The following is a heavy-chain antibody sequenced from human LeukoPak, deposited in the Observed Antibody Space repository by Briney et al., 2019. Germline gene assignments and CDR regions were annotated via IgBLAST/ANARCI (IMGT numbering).Heavy chain of an antibody. CDR2: INPNSGGT. D-gene: IGHD2-2*01. J-gene: IGHJ4*02. Sequence: GASVKVSCKASGYTLTGYYMHWVRQAPGQGLEWMGWINPNSGGTNYAQKFQGRVTMTRDTSISTAYMELSRLRSDDTAVYYCARDSAPAMPYYFDYWGQGTLVTVSS. CDR1: GYTLTGYY. CDR3: ARDSAPAMPYYFDY. V-gene: IGHV1-2*02.